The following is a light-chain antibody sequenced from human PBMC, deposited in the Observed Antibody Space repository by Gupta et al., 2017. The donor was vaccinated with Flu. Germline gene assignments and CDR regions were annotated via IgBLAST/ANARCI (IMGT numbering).Light chain of an antibody. Sequence: VTISCSGSSSNNVRNTAYCLQQLPGAAPHPLINSNYPRPSGVPDRCSGGTSSASAAPAISGLRSEDEDDDYCAAGYDSRGGCYVFGTGTRVTVL. CDR2: SNY. CDR3: AAGYDSRGGCYV. J-gene: IGLJ1*01. CDR1: SSNNVRNT. V-gene: IGLV1-47*02.